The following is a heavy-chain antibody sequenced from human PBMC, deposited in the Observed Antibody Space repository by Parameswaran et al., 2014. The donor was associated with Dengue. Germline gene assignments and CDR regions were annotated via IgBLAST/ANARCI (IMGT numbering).Heavy chain of an antibody. CDR2: IIPILGIA. Sequence: SWVRQAPGQGLEWMGRIIPILGIANYAQKFQGRVTITADKSTSTAYMELSSLRSEDTAVYYCASGGGRFDPWGQGTLVTVSS. CDR3: ASGGGRFDP. D-gene: IGHD3-16*01. J-gene: IGHJ5*02. V-gene: IGHV1-69*02.